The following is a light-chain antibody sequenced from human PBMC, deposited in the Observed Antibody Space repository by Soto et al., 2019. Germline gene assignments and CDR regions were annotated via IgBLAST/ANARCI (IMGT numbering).Light chain of an antibody. J-gene: IGLJ1*01. V-gene: IGLV2-14*01. Sequence: QPVLTQPASVSGSPGQSITISCTGTSSDVGGYNYVSWYQQHPGKAPKLMIFEVSNRPSGVSNRFSGSKSGNTASLTISGLQAADEADYYCSSYTSSSTLVVFGTGTKLTVL. CDR1: SSDVGGYNY. CDR2: EVS. CDR3: SSYTSSSTLVV.